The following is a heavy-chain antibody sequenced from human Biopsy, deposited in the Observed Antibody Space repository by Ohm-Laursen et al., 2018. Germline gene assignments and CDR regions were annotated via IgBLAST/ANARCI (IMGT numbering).Heavy chain of an antibody. CDR1: GYTFTGYF. CDR3: AKGQDLTAGAEYFQY. CDR2: INPNSGTT. V-gene: IGHV1-2*04. Sequence: GGSVKVSCKTSGYTFTGYFLHWVRQVPGPGLEGMGWINPNSGTTKIAENFQGSVTMTRDTSITTAYLDLTRLTSDDTAVYFCAKGQDLTAGAEYFQYWGQGALITVSS. J-gene: IGHJ1*01. D-gene: IGHD3-9*01.